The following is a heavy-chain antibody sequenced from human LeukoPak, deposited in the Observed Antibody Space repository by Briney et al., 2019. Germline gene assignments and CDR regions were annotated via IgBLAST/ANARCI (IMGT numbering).Heavy chain of an antibody. J-gene: IGHJ4*02. Sequence: GGSLRLSCAASGFTFSSCWMTWVRQAPGKGLEWVANIKEDGSKKNYVDSVKGRFTIFRDNAKNSLYLQMNSLRDEDTAVYYCAPPLDYYDSSGYHQGGDWGQGTLVTVSS. D-gene: IGHD3-22*01. CDR1: GFTFSSCW. V-gene: IGHV3-7*03. CDR2: IKEDGSKK. CDR3: APPLDYYDSSGYHQGGD.